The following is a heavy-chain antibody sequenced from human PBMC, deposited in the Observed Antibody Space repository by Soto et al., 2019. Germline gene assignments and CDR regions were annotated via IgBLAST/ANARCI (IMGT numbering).Heavy chain of an antibody. CDR3: AIVRGSYRFYHLDY. Sequence: SVKVSCKASGGTFSSYAISWVRQAPGQGLEWMGGIIPIFGTANYAQKFQGRVTITADESTSTAYMELSSLRFDDTAVYFCAIVRGSYRFYHLDYWAKGALVTVDS. V-gene: IGHV1-69*13. CDR1: GGTFSSYA. CDR2: IIPIFGTA. D-gene: IGHD3-10*01. J-gene: IGHJ4*02.